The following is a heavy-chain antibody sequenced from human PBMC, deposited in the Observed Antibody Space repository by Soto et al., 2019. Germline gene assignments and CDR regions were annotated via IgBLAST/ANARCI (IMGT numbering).Heavy chain of an antibody. CDR2: INPNSGGT. CDR1: GYTFTGYY. V-gene: IGHV1-2*04. D-gene: IGHD6-6*01. Sequence: ASVKVSCKASGYTFTGYYMHWVRQAPGQGLEWMGWINPNSGGTNCAQKFQGWVTMTRDTSISTAYMELSRLRSDDTAVYYCARHRIAARQNWFDPWGPGNPGHRLL. J-gene: IGHJ5*02. CDR3: ARHRIAARQNWFDP.